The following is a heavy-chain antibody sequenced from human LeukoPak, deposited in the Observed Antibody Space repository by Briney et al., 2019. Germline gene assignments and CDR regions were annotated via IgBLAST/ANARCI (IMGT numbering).Heavy chain of an antibody. V-gene: IGHV4-4*07. CDR2: IHTSGST. D-gene: IGHD3-3*01. CDR1: GGSTSNYF. CDR3: ARDPEGHGYYFDY. Sequence: SETPSLTCTVSGGSTSNYFCTWLRQSAGKGLEWIGRIHTSGSTNYNPSLKSRVSMSVDTSKNQFSLQLSSVTAADTAVYYCARDPEGHGYYFDYWGQGALVTVSS. J-gene: IGHJ4*02.